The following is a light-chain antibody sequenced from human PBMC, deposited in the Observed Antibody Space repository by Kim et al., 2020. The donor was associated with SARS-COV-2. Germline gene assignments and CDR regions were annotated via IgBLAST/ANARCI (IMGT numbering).Light chain of an antibody. CDR1: SANCGTVTV. CDR2: SST. CDR3: QTYDTSLGGSRV. Sequence: RGTIPCVWSSANCGTVTVVQWYQQVPVTAPKVIILSSTNRPSGVPDRFSGSKSGTSASLAITGLQNEDEGDYYCQTYDTSLGGSRVFGGGTKVTVL. V-gene: IGLV1-40*01. J-gene: IGLJ2*01.